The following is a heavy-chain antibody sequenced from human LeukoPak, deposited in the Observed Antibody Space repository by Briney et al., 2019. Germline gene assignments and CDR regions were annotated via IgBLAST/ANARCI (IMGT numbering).Heavy chain of an antibody. D-gene: IGHD3-3*01. CDR1: GLTFSSHW. J-gene: IGHJ4*02. CDR3: ARDRLNAFWSGDSWDY. CDR2: IKQDGSEK. Sequence: GGSLRLSCAASGLTFSSHWMSWVRQAPGKGLEWVANIKQDGSEKYYVDSEKGRFTISRDNTKNSLYLQMNSLRAEDTAVYYCARDRLNAFWSGDSWDYWGQGTLVTVSS. V-gene: IGHV3-7*01.